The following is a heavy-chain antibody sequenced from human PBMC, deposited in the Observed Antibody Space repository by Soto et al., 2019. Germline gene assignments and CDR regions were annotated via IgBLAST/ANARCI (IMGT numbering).Heavy chain of an antibody. J-gene: IGHJ6*02. CDR3: AKDGGGYNYGYVMLDKYYYGMDV. CDR2: ISYDGTNK. CDR1: GFTFSTYA. V-gene: IGHV3-30-3*01. Sequence: ESGGGVVQPGRSLRLSCAASGFTFSTYAMHWVRQAPGKGLEWVAVISYDGTNKYYADSVRGRFTISRDNSKNTLFLQMNSLRAEDTAVYYCAKDGGGYNYGYVMLDKYYYGMDVWGQVTTVTVSS. D-gene: IGHD5-18*01.